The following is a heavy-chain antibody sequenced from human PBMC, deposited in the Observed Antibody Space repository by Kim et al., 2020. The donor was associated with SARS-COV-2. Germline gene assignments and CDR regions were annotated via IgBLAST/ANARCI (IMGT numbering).Heavy chain of an antibody. V-gene: IGHV3-48*03. CDR1: GFTFSSYE. Sequence: GGSLRLSCAASGFTFSSYEMNWVRQAPGKGLEWVSYISSSGSTIYYADSVKGRFTISRDKAKNSLYLQMNSLRAEDTAVYYCATDYGVDFDYWGQGTLVTVSS. J-gene: IGHJ4*02. D-gene: IGHD4-17*01. CDR3: ATDYGVDFDY. CDR2: ISSSGSTI.